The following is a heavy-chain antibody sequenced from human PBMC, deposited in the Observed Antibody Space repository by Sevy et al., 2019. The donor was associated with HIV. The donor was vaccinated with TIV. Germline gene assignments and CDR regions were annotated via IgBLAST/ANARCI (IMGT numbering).Heavy chain of an antibody. D-gene: IGHD2-21*01. CDR1: GFNFSSYW. CDR2: IKQDGSER. Sequence: GGSLRLSCAASGFNFSSYWMSWVRQAPGRGLEWVANIKQDGSERYYVDSVKGRFTISRDNAKNSLYMQMNSLRAEDTAVYYCARAIGLCYWGQGTLVTVSS. J-gene: IGHJ4*02. V-gene: IGHV3-7*01. CDR3: ARAIGLCY.